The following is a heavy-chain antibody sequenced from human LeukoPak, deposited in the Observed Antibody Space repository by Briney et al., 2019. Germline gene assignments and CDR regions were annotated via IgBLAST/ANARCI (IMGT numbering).Heavy chain of an antibody. J-gene: IGHJ4*02. Sequence: QSGGSLRLSCAASGFTFSSYSMNWVRQAPGKGLVWVSRINPDASSTDYADSVKGRFTISRDNGKNTLSLQMNNLRDEDTAVYYCVRALLGQFSNDWGQGTLVTVSS. CDR2: INPDASST. CDR3: VRALLGQFSND. CDR1: GFTFSSYS. D-gene: IGHD3-10*01. V-gene: IGHV3-74*01.